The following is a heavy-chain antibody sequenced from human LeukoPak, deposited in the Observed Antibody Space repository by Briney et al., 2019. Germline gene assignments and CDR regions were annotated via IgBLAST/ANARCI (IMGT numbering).Heavy chain of an antibody. CDR3: ARGRDYYDSSGYYRTDAFDI. CDR2: IDPNSGGT. D-gene: IGHD3-22*01. Sequence: ASVKVSCKASGYTFTGYYMHWVRQAPGQGLEWMGWIDPNSGGTNYAQKFQGRVTMTRDTSISTAYMELSRLRSDDTAVYYCARGRDYYDSSGYYRTDAFDIWGQGTMVTVSS. J-gene: IGHJ3*02. CDR1: GYTFTGYY. V-gene: IGHV1-2*02.